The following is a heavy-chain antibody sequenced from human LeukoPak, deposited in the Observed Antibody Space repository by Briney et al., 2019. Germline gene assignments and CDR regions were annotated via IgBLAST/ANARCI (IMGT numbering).Heavy chain of an antibody. CDR3: AKGLTVAGTSYFYYMDV. Sequence: GGSLRLSCAASGFTFSSYAMSWVRQAPGKGLEWVSAISGSGSSTYYAGSVKGRFTISRDNSKNTLYLQMKSLRAEDTAVYYCAKGLTVAGTSYFYYMDVWGKGTTVTVSS. D-gene: IGHD6-19*01. CDR1: GFTFSSYA. V-gene: IGHV3-23*01. J-gene: IGHJ6*03. CDR2: ISGSGSST.